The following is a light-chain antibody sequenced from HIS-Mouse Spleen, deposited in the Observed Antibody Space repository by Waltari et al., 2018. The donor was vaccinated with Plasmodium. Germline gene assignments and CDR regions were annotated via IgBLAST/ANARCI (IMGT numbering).Light chain of an antibody. Sequence: QSALTQPPSASGSPGQPVPISCTGPSSDVGGSNYVSWYQQHPGKAPKLMIYEVSKRPSGVPDRFSGSKSGNTASLTISGLQAEDEADYYCCSYAGSSNWVFGGGTKLTVL. CDR3: CSYAGSSNWV. J-gene: IGLJ3*02. CDR2: EVS. V-gene: IGLV2-8*01. CDR1: SSDVGGSNY.